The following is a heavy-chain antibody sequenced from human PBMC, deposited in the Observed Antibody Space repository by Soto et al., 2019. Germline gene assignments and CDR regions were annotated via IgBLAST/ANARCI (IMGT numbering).Heavy chain of an antibody. J-gene: IGHJ3*01. D-gene: IGHD3-16*01. CDR1: GLTFSECG. Sequence: QVQLVESGGDVVQPGRSLRLSCAASGLTFSECGMQWFRQAPGKGLEWVAVISYDGDDKEYADSVKGRFTISRDNSKNMLFLQMNSLRPEDTASYYCAKDYPAFGPDGLDVWGQGTMVTGSS. V-gene: IGHV3-30*18. CDR2: ISYDGDDK. CDR3: AKDYPAFGPDGLDV.